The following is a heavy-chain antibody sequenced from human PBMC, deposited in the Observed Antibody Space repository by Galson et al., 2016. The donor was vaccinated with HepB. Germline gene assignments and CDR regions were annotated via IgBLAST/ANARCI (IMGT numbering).Heavy chain of an antibody. CDR2: IKSNTDGGTT. CDR1: GFTFTKAW. CDR3: IGATTRGFDF. D-gene: IGHD5-12*01. Sequence: SLRLSCAASGFTFTKAWMSWVRQSPGKGLEWVGRIKSNTDGGTTDYAAPVKGRFSISRDDSKNTLYLQMSSLKTEDTAVYYCIGATTRGFDFWGQGTLVTVSS. J-gene: IGHJ4*02. V-gene: IGHV3-15*01.